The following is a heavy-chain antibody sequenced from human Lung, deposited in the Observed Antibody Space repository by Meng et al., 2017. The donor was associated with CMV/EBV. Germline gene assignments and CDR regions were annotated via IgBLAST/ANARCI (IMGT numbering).Heavy chain of an antibody. V-gene: IGHV3-53*01. Sequence: GGSXRLXCAAFGFTVSSNYMSWVRQAPGKGLEWVSVIYCGGSTYYADSVKGRFTISRDNSKNTLYLQMNSLKAEDTAVYYCARGDGDYLWGTYRYTGLDAWGQGTXVTVSS. CDR2: IYCGGST. D-gene: IGHD3-16*02. CDR3: ARGDGDYLWGTYRYTGLDA. CDR1: GFTVSSNY. J-gene: IGHJ5*02.